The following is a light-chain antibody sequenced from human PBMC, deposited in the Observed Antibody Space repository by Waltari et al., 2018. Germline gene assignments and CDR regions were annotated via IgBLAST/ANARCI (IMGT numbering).Light chain of an antibody. CDR3: QQRTNWPLT. CDR1: QSVSNF. Sequence: SCRASQSVSNFLAWYQQKPGQAPRLLIYDASRRAAGIPARFSGSGSGTDFTLTISRLEPEDFAVFYCQQRTNWPLTFGGGTKLEVK. CDR2: DAS. J-gene: IGKJ4*01. V-gene: IGKV3-11*01.